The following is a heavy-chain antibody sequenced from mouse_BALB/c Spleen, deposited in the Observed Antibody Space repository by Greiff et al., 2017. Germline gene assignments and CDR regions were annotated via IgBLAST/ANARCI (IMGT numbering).Heavy chain of an antibody. Sequence: DVMLVESGGGLVKPGGSLKLSCAASGFTFSSYAMSWVRQTPEKRLEWVASISSGGSTYYPDSVKGRFTISRDNARNILYLQMSSLRSEDTAMYYCARTPYYGSSYFDYWGQGTTLTVSS. V-gene: IGHV5-6-5*01. CDR3: ARTPYYGSSYFDY. D-gene: IGHD1-1*01. CDR2: ISSGGST. J-gene: IGHJ2*01. CDR1: GFTFSSYA.